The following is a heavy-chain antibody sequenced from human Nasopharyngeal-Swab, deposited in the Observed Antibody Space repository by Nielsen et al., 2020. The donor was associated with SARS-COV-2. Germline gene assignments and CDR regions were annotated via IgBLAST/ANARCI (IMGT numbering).Heavy chain of an antibody. J-gene: IGHJ4*02. V-gene: IGHV3-53*01. CDR3: ARERRSGLRYYFDY. CDR2: IYPDDIT. D-gene: IGHD3-22*01. Sequence: GESLKISCAASGFIVSSNYMSWVRQAPGKGLEWVSVIYPDDITSYVDSVKGRFTTSRENSKNTLYLQMNGLRAEDTAVYYCARERRSGLRYYFDYWGQGTLVTVSS. CDR1: GFIVSSNY.